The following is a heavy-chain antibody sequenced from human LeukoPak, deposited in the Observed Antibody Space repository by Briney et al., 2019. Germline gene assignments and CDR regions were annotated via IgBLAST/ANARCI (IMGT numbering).Heavy chain of an antibody. V-gene: IGHV3-15*01. CDR2: IKSETDGGTT. D-gene: IGHD3-16*01. J-gene: IGHJ6*02. CDR3: TTLPGGYYYYYGMDV. Sequence: GGSLRLSCAASGFTFSSYAMSWVRQAPGKGLEWVGRIKSETDGGTTDYAAPVKGRFTISRDDSKNTLYLQMNSLKTEDTAVYYCTTLPGGYYYYYGMDVWGQGTTVTVSS. CDR1: GFTFSSYA.